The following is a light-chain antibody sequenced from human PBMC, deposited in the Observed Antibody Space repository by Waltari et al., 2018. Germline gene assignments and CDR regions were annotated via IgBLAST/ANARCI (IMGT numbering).Light chain of an antibody. J-gene: IGKJ1*01. Sequence: DIVMTQSPDSLPLSLGEGATFNCKASRTVLYSSNNKNYLSWYQQKPGQPPKLLIYWASTRQSGGPDRFSGSGSGTEFTLTISSLQTENVAVYYCQQYYSTPWTFGQGTKVEIK. CDR3: QQYYSTPWT. CDR2: WAS. CDR1: RTVLYSSNNKNY. V-gene: IGKV4-1*01.